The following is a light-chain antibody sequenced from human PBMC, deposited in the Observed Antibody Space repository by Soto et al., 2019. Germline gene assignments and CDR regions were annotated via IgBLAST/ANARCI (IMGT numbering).Light chain of an antibody. V-gene: IGKV1-12*01. CDR2: ATS. CDR1: QPLGAW. Sequence: DIQMTQFPSSVSASVGDRVTITCRASQPLGAWLAWYQQKPGKAPKLLIYATSTLETGVPLRFSGSGSGTQFTLTISSLQPEDFATYYCQQADISQLTFGGGTRVEIK. CDR3: QQADISQLT. J-gene: IGKJ4*01.